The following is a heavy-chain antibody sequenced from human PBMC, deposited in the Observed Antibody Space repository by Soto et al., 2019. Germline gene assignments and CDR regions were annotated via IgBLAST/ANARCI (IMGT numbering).Heavy chain of an antibody. J-gene: IGHJ4*02. CDR3: ASTRGSSYDY. Sequence: EVQLVETGGGLIQPGGSLRLSCAASGFTVSGNYMSWVRQAPGKGLEWVSVIYNGGGTYYADSVKGRFTSSRDNSKNTLYLQTNSLRAEDTAVYYCASTRGSSYDYWGQGTLVTVSS. D-gene: IGHD6-6*01. CDR1: GFTVSGNY. V-gene: IGHV3-53*02. CDR2: IYNGGGT.